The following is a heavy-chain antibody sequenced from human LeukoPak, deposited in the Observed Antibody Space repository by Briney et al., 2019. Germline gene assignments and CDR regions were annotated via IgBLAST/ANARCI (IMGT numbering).Heavy chain of an antibody. CDR3: ARVWSSGYTKDY. V-gene: IGHV3-48*04. Sequence: GGSLRLSCAASGFTFSSYSIDWVRQAPGKGLEWLSYISSSSSTIYYADSVKGRFTISRDNAKNSVYLQMNSLRAEDTAVCYCARVWSSGYTKDYWGQGTLVTVSS. J-gene: IGHJ4*02. CDR2: ISSSSSTI. CDR1: GFTFSSYS. D-gene: IGHD3-22*01.